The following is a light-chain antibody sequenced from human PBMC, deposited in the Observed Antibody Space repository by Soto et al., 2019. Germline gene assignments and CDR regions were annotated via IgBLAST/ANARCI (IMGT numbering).Light chain of an antibody. J-gene: IGKJ1*01. CDR1: QSVSSN. V-gene: IGKV3-15*01. CDR3: QQYNNWPQT. CDR2: GAS. Sequence: EIVMTQSPATLSVSPGERATLSCRASQSVSSNLDWYQQKPGQDPRLLIYGASTRATGIPARFSGSGSGTEFTLTISSLLSEDFAVYYCQQYNNWPQTFGQGTKVEIK.